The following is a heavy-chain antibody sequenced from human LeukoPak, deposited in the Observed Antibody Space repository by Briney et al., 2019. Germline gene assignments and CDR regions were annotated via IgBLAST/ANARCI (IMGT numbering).Heavy chain of an antibody. CDR1: GFTFDGYG. CDR2: INWKGGST. V-gene: IGHV3-20*04. J-gene: IGHJ5*02. D-gene: IGHD3-10*01. Sequence: GGSLRLSCAASGFTFDGYGMSWVRQAPGKGLEWVSDINWKGGSTGYADSVKGRFTISRDNAKNSLYLQMNSLRAEDTALYYCAREYPSPRKLPLEYYSSTTNWFDPWGQGTLVTVSS. CDR3: AREYPSPRKLPLEYYSSTTNWFDP.